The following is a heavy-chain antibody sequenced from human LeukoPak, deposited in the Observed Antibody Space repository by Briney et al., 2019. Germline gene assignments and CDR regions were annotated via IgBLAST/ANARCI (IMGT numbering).Heavy chain of an antibody. CDR3: TTVSGYYYVYHHHYMDV. J-gene: IGHJ6*03. CDR1: GFTFSNAW. V-gene: IGHV3-15*01. CDR2: IKSNIDGGTT. D-gene: IGHD3-10*02. Sequence: PGGSLRLSCAASGFTFSNAWMSWVRQAPGKGLEWVGRIKSNIDGGTTDYAALVKGRFTISRDDSKNTPYLQMNSLKTEDTAVYYCTTVSGYYYVYHHHYMDVWGKGTTVTVSS.